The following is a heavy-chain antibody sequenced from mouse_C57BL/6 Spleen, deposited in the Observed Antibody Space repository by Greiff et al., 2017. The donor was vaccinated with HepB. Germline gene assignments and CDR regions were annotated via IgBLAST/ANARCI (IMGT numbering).Heavy chain of an antibody. CDR3: ARGGYDYDVVDY. CDR1: GFTFSSYA. J-gene: IGHJ2*01. Sequence: EVKLVESGGGLVKPGGSLKLSCAASGFTFSSYAMSWVRQTPEKRLEWVATISDGGSYTYYPDNVKGRFTISRDNAKNNLYLQMSHLKSEDTAMYYCARGGYDYDVVDYWGQGTTLTVSS. V-gene: IGHV5-4*03. D-gene: IGHD2-4*01. CDR2: ISDGGSYT.